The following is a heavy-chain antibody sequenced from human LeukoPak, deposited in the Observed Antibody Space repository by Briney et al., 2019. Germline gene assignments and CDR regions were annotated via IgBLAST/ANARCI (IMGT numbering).Heavy chain of an antibody. CDR1: GGSISSYY. D-gene: IGHD3-22*01. Sequence: SETLSLTCTVSGGSISSYYWSWIRQPPGKGLEWIGYIYYSGSTNYNPSLKSRVTISVDTSKNQFSLKLSSVTAADTAVYYCARGRTYYYDSSGYYRIYYFDYWGQGTLVTVSS. CDR3: ARGRTYYYDSSGYYRIYYFDY. V-gene: IGHV4-59*12. CDR2: IYYSGST. J-gene: IGHJ4*02.